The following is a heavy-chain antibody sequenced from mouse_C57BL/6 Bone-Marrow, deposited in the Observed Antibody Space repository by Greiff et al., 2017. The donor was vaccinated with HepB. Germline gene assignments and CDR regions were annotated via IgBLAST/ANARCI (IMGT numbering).Heavy chain of an antibody. CDR3: ARGGYDY. V-gene: IGHV1-76*01. J-gene: IGHJ2*01. CDR2: MYPGSGNT. Sequence: QVQLQQSGAELVRPGASVKLSCKASGYTFTDYYINWVKQRPGQGLEWIARMYPGSGNTYYNEKFKGKATLTAEKSSSTAYMQLSSLTSEDSAVYFCARGGYDYWGQGTTLTVSS. D-gene: IGHD2-2*01. CDR1: GYTFTDYY.